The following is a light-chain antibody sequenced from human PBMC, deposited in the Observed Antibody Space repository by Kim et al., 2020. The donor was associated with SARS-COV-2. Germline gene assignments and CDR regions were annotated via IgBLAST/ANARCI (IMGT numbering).Light chain of an antibody. J-gene: IGLJ1*01. V-gene: IGLV1-44*01. CDR1: SSNIGSNS. Sequence: PGQRVTIACSGSSSNIGSNSVSWYLQLPGATPKLLIYANDQRPSGVPDRFSGSKSGTSASLAISGLRSADEASYYCAAWDDSLFYVFGTGTKVTVL. CDR3: AAWDDSLFYV. CDR2: AND.